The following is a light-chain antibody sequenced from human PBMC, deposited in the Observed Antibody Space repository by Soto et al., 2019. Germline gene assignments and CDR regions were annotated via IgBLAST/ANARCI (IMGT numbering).Light chain of an antibody. V-gene: IGLV2-14*01. J-gene: IGLJ2*01. CDR3: CSYTSTTALVL. Sequence: QSALTQPASVSGSPGQSITISCSGSSSDVGGYDYVSWYQQHPDNAPKLLIFDVIYRPSGISTRFSGSKSGNTASLTISGLQAADEATYFCCSYTSTTALVLFGGGTKVTVL. CDR2: DVI. CDR1: SSDVGGYDY.